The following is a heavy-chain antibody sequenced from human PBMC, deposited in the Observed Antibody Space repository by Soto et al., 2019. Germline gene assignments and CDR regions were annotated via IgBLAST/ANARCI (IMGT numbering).Heavy chain of an antibody. D-gene: IGHD1-26*01. J-gene: IGHJ4*02. Sequence: EVQLLESGGGLVQPGGSLRLSCADSGFTFSSYAMSWVRQAPGKGLEWVSAISGSGGITYYADSVKGRFTISRDNSKNTLYLQMNSMRADNTAVYYCAKAYSGSYYVYPALLGEFDYWGQGTLVTVSS. CDR1: GFTFSSYA. V-gene: IGHV3-23*01. CDR3: AKAYSGSYYVYPALLGEFDY. CDR2: ISGSGGIT.